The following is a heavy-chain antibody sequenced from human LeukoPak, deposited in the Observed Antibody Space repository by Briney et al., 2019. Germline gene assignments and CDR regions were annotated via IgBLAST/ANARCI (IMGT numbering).Heavy chain of an antibody. Sequence: GGSLRLSCAASGFTFSNYGMHWVRQAPGKGLEWVSAISGSGGSAYFADSVKGRFTISRDNFKNTLYLQMNSLRAEDTAVYYCAKVKTMIVVRTGAFDIWGQGTMVTVSS. CDR3: AKVKTMIVVRTGAFDI. CDR2: ISGSGGSA. J-gene: IGHJ3*02. CDR1: GFTFSNYG. V-gene: IGHV3-23*01. D-gene: IGHD3-22*01.